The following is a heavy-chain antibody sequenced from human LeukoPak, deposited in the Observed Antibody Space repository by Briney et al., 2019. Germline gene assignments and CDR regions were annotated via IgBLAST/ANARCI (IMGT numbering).Heavy chain of an antibody. CDR1: GFTFSSYA. D-gene: IGHD2-21*02. CDR2: ISGSGGST. CDR3: AKDLVVVTAIRYY. V-gene: IGHV3-23*01. Sequence: PGGSLRLSCAASGFTFSSYAMSWVRQAPGKGLEWVSAISGSGGSTYYADSVKGRFTISRDNSKNTLYLQMNSLRAEDTAVYHCAKDLVVVTAIRYYWGQGTLVTVSS. J-gene: IGHJ4*02.